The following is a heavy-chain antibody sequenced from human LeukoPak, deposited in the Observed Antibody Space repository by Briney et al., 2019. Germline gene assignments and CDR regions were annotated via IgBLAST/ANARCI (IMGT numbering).Heavy chain of an antibody. CDR1: GFTFRNYV. CDR2: ISMSGRYI. D-gene: IGHD5-24*01. J-gene: IGHJ4*02. CDR3: ARWLDGYTPLDY. V-gene: IGHV3-21*01. Sequence: GGSLRLSCAASGFTFRNYVMTWVRQAPGKGLEWVASISMSGRYIHYAGSVRGRFTISRDNGRNSVYLQMTGLRIEDTATYFCARWLDGYTPLDYWGQGVLVTV.